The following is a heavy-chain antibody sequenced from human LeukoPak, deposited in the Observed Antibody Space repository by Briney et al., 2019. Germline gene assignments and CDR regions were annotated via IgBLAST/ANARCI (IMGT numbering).Heavy chain of an antibody. Sequence: SVKVSCKASGGIFSSYAISWVRQAPGQGLEWMGGIIPIFGTTNYAQKFQGRVTITADESTSTVYMELSSLRSEDTATYYCASSGVVSTNYYVMDVWGQGTTVTVSS. V-gene: IGHV1-69*13. CDR2: IIPIFGTT. CDR3: ASSGVVSTNYYVMDV. D-gene: IGHD3-3*01. J-gene: IGHJ6*02. CDR1: GGIFSSYA.